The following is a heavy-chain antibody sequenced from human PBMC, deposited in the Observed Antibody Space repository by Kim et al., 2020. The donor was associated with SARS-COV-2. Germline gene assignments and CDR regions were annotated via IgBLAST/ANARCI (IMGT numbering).Heavy chain of an antibody. CDR3: ARVPWGFLNWFDP. CDR2: INHSGST. CDR1: GGSFSGYY. D-gene: IGHD7-27*01. J-gene: IGHJ5*02. Sequence: SETLSLTCAVYGGSFSGYYWSWIRQPPGKGLEWIGEINHSGSTNYNPSLKSRVTISVDTSKNQFSLKLSSVTAADTAVYYCARVPWGFLNWFDPWGQGTLVTVSS. V-gene: IGHV4-34*01.